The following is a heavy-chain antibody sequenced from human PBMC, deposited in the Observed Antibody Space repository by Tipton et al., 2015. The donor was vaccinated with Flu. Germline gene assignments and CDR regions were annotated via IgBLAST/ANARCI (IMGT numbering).Heavy chain of an antibody. CDR2: IYSGGST. CDR3: ARLVRSGNYFDY. V-gene: IGHV3-66*02. Sequence: SLRLSCAASGFTVSSNYMSWVRQAPGKGLEWVSLIYSGGSTYYADSVKGRFTSSRDNSQNTLYLQMNSLRVDDTAVYYCARLVRSGNYFDYWGQGTLVTVSS. D-gene: IGHD2-15*01. J-gene: IGHJ4*02. CDR1: GFTVSSNY.